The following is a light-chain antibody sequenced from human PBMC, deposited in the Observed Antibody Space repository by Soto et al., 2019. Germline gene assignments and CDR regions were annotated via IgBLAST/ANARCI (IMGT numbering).Light chain of an antibody. CDR1: SSNIGSNY. J-gene: IGLJ1*01. Sequence: QSVLTQPPSASGTPGQRVTISCSGSSSNIGSNYVYWYQQLPGTAPKLLIYRYNQRPSGVPDRFSGSKSGTSASLAISGLRSEDEADYYCAAWDDSLSGQVFGTGTKLTVL. CDR2: RYN. V-gene: IGLV1-47*01. CDR3: AAWDDSLSGQV.